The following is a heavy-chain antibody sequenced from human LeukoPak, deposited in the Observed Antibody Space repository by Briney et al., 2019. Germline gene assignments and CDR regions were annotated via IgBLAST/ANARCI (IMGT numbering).Heavy chain of an antibody. CDR1: GGSISSNNYS. J-gene: IGHJ4*02. CDR3: ASRYYDYLWGSYREDY. V-gene: IGHV4-39*01. Sequence: SETLSLTCTVSGGSISSNNYSWGWIRQPPGMGLEWIGSIYYSGTTYYNPSLKSRVTISVDTSKNQFSLKLSSVIAADTAVYYCASRYYDYLWGSYREDYWGQGTLVTVSS. D-gene: IGHD3-16*02. CDR2: IYYSGTT.